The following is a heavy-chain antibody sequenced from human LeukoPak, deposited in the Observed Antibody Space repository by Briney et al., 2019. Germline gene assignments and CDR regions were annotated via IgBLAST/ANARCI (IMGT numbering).Heavy chain of an antibody. Sequence: PSETLSLTCTVSGGSISSYYWSWIRQPPGKGLEWIGYIYYSGSTNYNPSLKSRVTISVDASKNQFSLKLTSVTAADTAVYYCARDFLGVYYFDYWGRGTLVTVSS. D-gene: IGHD2-8*02. V-gene: IGHV4-59*12. CDR2: IYYSGST. J-gene: IGHJ4*02. CDR3: ARDFLGVYYFDY. CDR1: GGSISSYY.